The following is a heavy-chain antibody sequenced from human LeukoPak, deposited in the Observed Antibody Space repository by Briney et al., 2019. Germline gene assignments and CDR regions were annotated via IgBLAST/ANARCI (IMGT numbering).Heavy chain of an antibody. CDR3: ARDQGGSYYGSGSFYMDV. CDR2: IKQDGSEK. Sequence: PGGSLRLSCAASGFTFSNAWMSWVRQAPGKGLEWVANIKQDGSEKYYVDSVKGRFTTSRDNAKNSLYLQMNSLRAEDTAVYYCARDQGGSYYGSGSFYMDVWGKGTTVTVSS. D-gene: IGHD1-26*01. J-gene: IGHJ6*03. V-gene: IGHV3-7*01. CDR1: GFTFSNAW.